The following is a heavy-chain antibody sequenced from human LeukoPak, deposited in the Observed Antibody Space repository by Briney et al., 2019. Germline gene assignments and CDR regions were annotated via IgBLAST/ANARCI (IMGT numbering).Heavy chain of an antibody. CDR1: GYTFTGYC. CDR2: INPNSGGT. Sequence: GASVKVTCKASGYTFTGYCMHWVRQAPGQGLEWMGWINPNSGGTNYAQKFQGRVTMTRDTSISTAYMELSRLRSDDTAVYYCARAPRVGVPAAFSIAFDIWGQGTMVTVSS. D-gene: IGHD2-2*01. CDR3: ARAPRVGVPAAFSIAFDI. V-gene: IGHV1-2*02. J-gene: IGHJ3*02.